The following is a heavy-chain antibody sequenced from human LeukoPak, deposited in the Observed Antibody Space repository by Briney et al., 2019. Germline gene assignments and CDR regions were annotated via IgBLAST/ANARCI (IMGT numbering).Heavy chain of an antibody. CDR2: IRYDGSNK. Sequence: PGGSLRLSCAASGFTFSSYGMHWVRQAPGKGLEWVAFIRYDGSNKYYADSVKGRFTISRDNSKNTLYLQMNSLRAEDTAVYYCAKPTIFGVVPYYFDYWGQGTLVTVSS. J-gene: IGHJ4*02. CDR1: GFTFSSYG. CDR3: AKPTIFGVVPYYFDY. D-gene: IGHD3-3*01. V-gene: IGHV3-30*02.